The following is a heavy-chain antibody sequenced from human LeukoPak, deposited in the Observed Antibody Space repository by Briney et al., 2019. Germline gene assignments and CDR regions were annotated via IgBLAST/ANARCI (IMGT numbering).Heavy chain of an antibody. CDR3: ARYGNVLRFLEWLPNYYYYGMDV. Sequence: SQTLSLTCTVSGGSISSGGYYWSWIRQHPGKGLEWIGYIYYSGSTYYNPSLKSRVTISVDTSKNQFSLKLSSVTAADTAVYYCARYGNVLRFLEWLPNYYYYGMDVWGQGTTVTVSS. D-gene: IGHD3-3*01. J-gene: IGHJ6*02. CDR2: IYYSGST. CDR1: GGSISSGGYY. V-gene: IGHV4-31*03.